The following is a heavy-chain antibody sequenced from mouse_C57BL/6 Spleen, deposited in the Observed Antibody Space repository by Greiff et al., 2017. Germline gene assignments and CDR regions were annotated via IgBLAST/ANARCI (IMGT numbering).Heavy chain of an antibody. CDR1: GYSITSGYY. D-gene: IGHD1-1*01. CDR3: ARKGFDSRTRDYFDY. J-gene: IGHJ2*01. Sequence: EVQLQESGPGLVKPSQSLSLTCSVTGYSITSGYYWNWIRQFPGNKLEWMGYISYDGSNNSNPSLKNRISITRDTSKNQFFLKLNSVTTEDTATYYCARKGFDSRTRDYFDYWGQGTTLTVSS. CDR2: ISYDGSN. V-gene: IGHV3-6*01.